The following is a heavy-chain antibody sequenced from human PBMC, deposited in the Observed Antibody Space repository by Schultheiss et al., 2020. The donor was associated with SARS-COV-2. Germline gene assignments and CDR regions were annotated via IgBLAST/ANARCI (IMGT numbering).Heavy chain of an antibody. CDR2: IYHSGST. D-gene: IGHD1-14*01. CDR1: GGSISSYY. V-gene: IGHV4-59*01. CDR3: ARAGPQPDAPCDP. Sequence: GSLRLYCTVFGGSISSYYWSWIRQPTGKGLEWIGYIYHSGSTYYNPYLKSRVTISVDTSKNQFSLKLSSVTAADTAVYYCARAGPQPDAPCDPWGQGTLVTDSS. J-gene: IGHJ5*02.